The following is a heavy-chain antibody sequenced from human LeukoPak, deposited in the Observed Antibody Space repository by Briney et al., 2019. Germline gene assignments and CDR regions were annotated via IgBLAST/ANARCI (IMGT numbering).Heavy chain of an antibody. CDR3: TRPRGSTPGADY. CDR2: IRSKANSYAT. D-gene: IGHD2-15*01. CDR1: GVTFSGSA. J-gene: IGHJ4*02. V-gene: IGHV3-73*01. Sequence: PGGSLRLSCAASGVTFSGSAMHWVRQASGKGLKWVGRIRSKANSYATAYAASVKGRFTISRDDSKNTAYLQMNSLKTEDTAVYYCTRPRGSTPGADYWGQGTLVTVSS.